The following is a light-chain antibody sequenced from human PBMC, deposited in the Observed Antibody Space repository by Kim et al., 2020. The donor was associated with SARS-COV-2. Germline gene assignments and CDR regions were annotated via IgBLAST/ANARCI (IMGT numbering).Light chain of an antibody. J-gene: IGKJ5*01. CDR2: GAS. V-gene: IGKV1-16*01. Sequence: DIQLTQSPSSLSTSLGDTVTITCRASQGISDNLAWFQQKPGEAPKSLIYGASTLQGGVPSRFSGTGSGKDFTLTITSLQPDDLAIYFCQQYNSHPITFGQWTRLEIK. CDR3: QQYNSHPIT. CDR1: QGISDN.